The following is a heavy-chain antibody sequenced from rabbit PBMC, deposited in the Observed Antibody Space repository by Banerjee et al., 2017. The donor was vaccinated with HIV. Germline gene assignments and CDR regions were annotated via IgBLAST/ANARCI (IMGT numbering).Heavy chain of an antibody. J-gene: IGHJ4*01. D-gene: IGHD4-2*01. Sequence: QQQLEESGGGLVQPEGSLTLTCKASGFDFSSNAMCWVRQAPGKGPEWIACIYNGDGSTWYARWGNCQITISRNTSINTVDLKMPSLTAADTATYFCARVAAGYAGDGQLGGGYYFNLWGQGTLVTVS. CDR3: ARVAAGYAGDGQLGGGYYFNL. CDR1: GFDFSSNA. V-gene: IGHV1S47*01. CDR2: IYNGDGST.